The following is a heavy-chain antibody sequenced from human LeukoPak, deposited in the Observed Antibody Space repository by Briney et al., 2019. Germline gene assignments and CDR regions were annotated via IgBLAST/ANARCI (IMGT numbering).Heavy chain of an antibody. CDR1: GGTFSSYA. CDR2: IIPIFGTA. J-gene: IGHJ4*02. Sequence: ASVNVSCKASGGTFSSYAISWVRQAPGQGLEWMGGIIPIFGTANYAQKFQGRVTITADESTSTAYMELSSLRSEDTAVYYCARDHKSGVGGSYWGQGTLVTVSS. V-gene: IGHV1-69*13. D-gene: IGHD1-26*01. CDR3: ARDHKSGVGGSY.